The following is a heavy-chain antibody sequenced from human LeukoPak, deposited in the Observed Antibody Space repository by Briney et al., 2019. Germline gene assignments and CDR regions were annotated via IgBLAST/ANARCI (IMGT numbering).Heavy chain of an antibody. J-gene: IGHJ4*02. CDR1: GGSFSGYY. D-gene: IGHD6-19*01. CDR2: INHNGST. Sequence: SETLSLTCAVYGGSFSGYYWSWIRQPPGKGLEWIGEINHNGSTNYNPSLKSRVTISVDPSNNQFSLKLSSVTAADTAVYYCARTNRGWYFLTTTQDRRYFDYWGQGTLVTVSS. V-gene: IGHV4-34*01. CDR3: ARTNRGWYFLTTTQDRRYFDY.